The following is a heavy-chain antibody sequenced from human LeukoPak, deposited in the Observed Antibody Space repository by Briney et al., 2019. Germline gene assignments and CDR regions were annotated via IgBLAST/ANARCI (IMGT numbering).Heavy chain of an antibody. D-gene: IGHD4-23*01. CDR2: IYYSGST. V-gene: IGHV4-30-4*07. CDR3: ARVFGGNSERYFDY. J-gene: IGHJ4*02. Sequence: SETLSLTCAVSGGSISSGGYSWSWIRQPPGKGLEWIGYIYYSGSTYYNPSLKSRVTISVDTSKNQFSLKLSSVTAADTAVYYCARVFGGNSERYFDYWGQGTLVTVSS. CDR1: GGSISSGGYS.